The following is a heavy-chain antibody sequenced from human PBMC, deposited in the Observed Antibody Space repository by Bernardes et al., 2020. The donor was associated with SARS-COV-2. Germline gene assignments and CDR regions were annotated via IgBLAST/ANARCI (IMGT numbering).Heavy chain of an antibody. CDR3: ATAAYDSSGYYLPYFDY. CDR2: FDPEDGET. J-gene: IGHJ4*02. D-gene: IGHD3-22*01. CDR1: GYTLTELS. Sequence: SVKVSCKVSGYTLTELSMHWVRQAPGNGLEWMGGFDPEDGETIYAQKFQGRVTMTEDTSTDTAYMELSSLRSEDTAVYYCATAAYDSSGYYLPYFDYWGQGTLVTVSS. V-gene: IGHV1-24*01.